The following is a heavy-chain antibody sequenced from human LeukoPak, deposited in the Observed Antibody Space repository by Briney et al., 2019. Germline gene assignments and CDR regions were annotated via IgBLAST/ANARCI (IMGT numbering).Heavy chain of an antibody. CDR2: ISGSGGST. J-gene: IGHJ4*02. Sequence: GGSLRLSCAASGFTFSSYAMSWVRQAPGEGLEWVSAISGSGGSTYYADSVKGRFTISRDNSKNTLYLQMNSLRAEDTAVYYCAKDEYWREGFDYWGQGTLVTVSS. CDR1: GFTFSSYA. V-gene: IGHV3-23*01. D-gene: IGHD6-6*01. CDR3: AKDEYWREGFDY.